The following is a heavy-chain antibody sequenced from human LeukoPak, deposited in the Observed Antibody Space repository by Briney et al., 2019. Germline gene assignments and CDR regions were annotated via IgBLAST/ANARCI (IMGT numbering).Heavy chain of an antibody. V-gene: IGHV3-30*18. CDR2: SLYDGTQE. CDR1: GFIFSDYV. Sequence: PGGSLRLSCTASGFIFSDYVMHWVRQAPGKGLEWVALSLYDGTQEYYAESVKGRFTISRDSSRNTLYLQMHSLRIEDTAVYYCAKVSGIQLWFWDYWGQGTLVTVSS. D-gene: IGHD5-18*01. CDR3: AKVSGIQLWFWDY. J-gene: IGHJ4*02.